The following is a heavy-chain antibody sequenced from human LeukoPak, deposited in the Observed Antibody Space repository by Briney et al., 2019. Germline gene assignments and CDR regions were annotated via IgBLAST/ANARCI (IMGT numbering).Heavy chain of an antibody. V-gene: IGHV4-59*12. D-gene: IGHD6-25*01. CDR2: IYYTGST. J-gene: IGHJ6*03. CDR3: ARLAGYYYYYMDV. Sequence: SETLSLTCTVSGDSIGYYYWSWIRQPPGKGLEWIGYIYYTGSTNYNPSLKSGVTISVDTSKNQISLKLSSVTAADTAVYYCARLAGYYYYYMDVWGKGTTVTISS. CDR1: GDSIGYYY.